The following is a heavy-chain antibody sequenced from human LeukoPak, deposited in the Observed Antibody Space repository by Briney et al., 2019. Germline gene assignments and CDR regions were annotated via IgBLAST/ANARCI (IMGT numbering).Heavy chain of an antibody. CDR2: ISSSGSTI. CDR3: ARDPSTVTTFWFDP. D-gene: IGHD4-17*01. CDR1: GFTFSDYH. V-gene: IGHV3-11*01. J-gene: IGHJ5*02. Sequence: GGSLRLSCAVSGFTFSDYHMSWIRQAPGKGLEWVSYISSSGSTIYYADSVKGRFTISRDNAKNSLYLQMNSLRAEDTAVYYCARDPSTVTTFWFDPWGQGTLVTVSS.